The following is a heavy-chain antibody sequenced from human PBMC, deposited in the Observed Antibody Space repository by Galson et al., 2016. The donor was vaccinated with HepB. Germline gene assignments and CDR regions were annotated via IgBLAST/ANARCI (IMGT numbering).Heavy chain of an antibody. Sequence: SETLSLTCAVSGFYGASLSAYSWTWIRQPPGKGLEWIGEITHSGSTNYNPSLKSRVTMSLDTSRKQSSLRLSSVTAADTAVYYCARGAISGRRGDWGYWGQGSLVTVAS. CDR1: GASLSAYS. CDR2: ITHSGST. V-gene: IGHV4-34*01. J-gene: IGHJ4*02. CDR3: ARGAISGRRGDWGY. D-gene: IGHD6-6*01.